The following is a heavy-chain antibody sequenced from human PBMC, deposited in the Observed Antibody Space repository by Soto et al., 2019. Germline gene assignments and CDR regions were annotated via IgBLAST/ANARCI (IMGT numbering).Heavy chain of an antibody. D-gene: IGHD3-22*01. V-gene: IGHV3-11*01. CDR1: GFTFSDYY. CDR3: VTVEDDSSGPA. J-gene: IGHJ4*02. CDR2: ISSRGITI. Sequence: QVQLVESGGGLGKPGGSLRLSCAASGFTFSDYYMSWIRQAPGKGLEWVSYISSRGITIYYADSVKGRFTIPRENAENSLYLKMNSLSAEDTAVYYCVTVEDDSSGPAWGQGTLVTVSS.